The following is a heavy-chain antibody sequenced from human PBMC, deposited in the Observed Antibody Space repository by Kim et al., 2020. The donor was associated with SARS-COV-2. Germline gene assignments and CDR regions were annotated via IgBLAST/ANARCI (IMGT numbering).Heavy chain of an antibody. J-gene: IGHJ4*02. CDR1: GESFGDYY. D-gene: IGHD3-16*01. CDR3: ARGRGARLGTPFY. Sequence: SETLSLTCAVYGESFGDYYWTWIRQPPGKGLEWIGDIDHSGSTNYNPSLKSRVTISVDTSKNQFSLKLASVTAADTAAYYCARGRGARLGTPFYWGQGTL. V-gene: IGHV4-34*01. CDR2: IDHSGST.